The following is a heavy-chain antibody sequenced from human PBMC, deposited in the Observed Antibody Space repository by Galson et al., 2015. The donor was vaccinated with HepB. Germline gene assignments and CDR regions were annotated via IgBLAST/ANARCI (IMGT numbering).Heavy chain of an antibody. D-gene: IGHD5-18*01. J-gene: IGHJ4*02. V-gene: IGHV1-18*01. CDR1: XYTFSRYG. CDR2: ISGXNANT. CDR3: ARGGXSYGKFDY. Sequence: SVKXXXKAXXYTFSRYGISWVXXXPGQGLEWMGWISGXNANTNYAQKLQGRXTMTTDTSTSTAYMELTSLRSDDTAXYYCARGGXSYGKFDYWXEGTLV.